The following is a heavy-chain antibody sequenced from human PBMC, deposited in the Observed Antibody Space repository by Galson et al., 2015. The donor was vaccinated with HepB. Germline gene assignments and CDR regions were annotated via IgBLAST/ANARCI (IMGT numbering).Heavy chain of an antibody. D-gene: IGHD6-13*01. Sequence: SVKVSCKASGYTFTGYYMHWVRQAPGQGLEWMGWINPNSGGTNYAQKFKGRVTMTRDTSISTAYMELSSLRSDDTAVYYCARGMPRIAAAGHNWFDPWGQGTLVTASS. J-gene: IGHJ5*02. CDR1: GYTFTGYY. V-gene: IGHV1-2*02. CDR3: ARGMPRIAAAGHNWFDP. CDR2: INPNSGGT.